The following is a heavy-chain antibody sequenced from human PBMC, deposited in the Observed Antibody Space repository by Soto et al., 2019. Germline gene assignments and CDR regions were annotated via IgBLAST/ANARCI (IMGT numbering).Heavy chain of an antibody. CDR1: GGTFSSYA. CDR3: ARGMTTVTTGWDYYYGMDV. J-gene: IGHJ6*02. D-gene: IGHD4-4*01. V-gene: IGHV1-69*01. CDR2: IIHIFGTA. Sequence: QVQLVQSGAEVKKPGSSVKVSCKASGGTFSSYAISWVRQAPGQGLEWMGGIIHIFGTANYAQKFQGRVTITADESTSTAYMELSSLRSEDTAVYYCARGMTTVTTGWDYYYGMDVWGQGTTVTVSS.